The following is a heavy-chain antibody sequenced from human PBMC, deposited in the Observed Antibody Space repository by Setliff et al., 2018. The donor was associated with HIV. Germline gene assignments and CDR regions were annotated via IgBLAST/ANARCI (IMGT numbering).Heavy chain of an antibody. CDR1: GYTFTNYG. CDR3: ARQIFWRDYYFDY. D-gene: IGHD3-3*01. Sequence: RASVKVSCKTSGYTFTNYGISWVRQAPGQRLEWMGWISAYDGNTNYAQKFQGRVTTTIDRSTSTAYMELRSLRSDDTAVYYCARQIFWRDYYFDYWGQGTLVTV. V-gene: IGHV1-18*01. J-gene: IGHJ4*02. CDR2: ISAYDGNT.